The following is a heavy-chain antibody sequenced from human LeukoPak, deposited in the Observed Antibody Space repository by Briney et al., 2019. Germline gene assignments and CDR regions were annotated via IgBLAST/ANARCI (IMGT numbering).Heavy chain of an antibody. CDR1: GYTFTDYY. D-gene: IGHD3-10*01. CDR3: AALWFGASMDV. CDR2: VDPEDGET. Sequence: ATVKISCKVSGYTFTDYYMHWVQQAPGKGLEWMGLVDPEDGETIYAEKFRGRVTITADTSTDTAYMELSSLRSEDTAVYCCAALWFGASMDVWGKGTTVTVSS. V-gene: IGHV1-69-2*01. J-gene: IGHJ6*03.